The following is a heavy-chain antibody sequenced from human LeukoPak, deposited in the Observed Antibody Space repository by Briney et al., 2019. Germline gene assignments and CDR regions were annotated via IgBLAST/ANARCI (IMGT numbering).Heavy chain of an antibody. V-gene: IGHV3-30*04. J-gene: IGHJ6*04. CDR3: ARDPYYYDSSGYQYLYLDV. Sequence: PGGSLRLSCAASGFIFSNYAMTWVRQAPGKGLEWVAVISYDGSNKYYADSVKGRFTISRDNSKNTLYLQMNSLSAEDTAVYYCARDPYYYDSSGYQYLYLDVWGKGTTVTVSS. CDR1: GFIFSNYA. CDR2: ISYDGSNK. D-gene: IGHD3-22*01.